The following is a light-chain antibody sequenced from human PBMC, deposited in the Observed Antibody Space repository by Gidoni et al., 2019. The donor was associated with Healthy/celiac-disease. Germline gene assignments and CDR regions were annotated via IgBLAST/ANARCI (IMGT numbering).Light chain of an antibody. CDR3: QQDYNLPWT. V-gene: IGKV3D-7*01. J-gene: IGKJ1*01. CDR2: GAS. CDR1: QRVSSSY. Sequence: EIVMTQSPATLSLSPGEGATLSCRASQRVSSSYLSWYQPKPGQAPRLLIYGASTRATGIPARFSGSGSGTDFTLTISSLQPEDFAVYYCQQDYNLPWTFGQGTKVEIK.